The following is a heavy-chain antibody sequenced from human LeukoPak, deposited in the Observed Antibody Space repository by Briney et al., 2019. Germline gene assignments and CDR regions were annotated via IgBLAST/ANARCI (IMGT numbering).Heavy chain of an antibody. CDR2: IYYSGST. J-gene: IGHJ2*01. D-gene: IGHD3-3*01. CDR1: GGSISSGGFY. CDR3: ARCPTPSLIWSGYSATDWYFDL. V-gene: IGHV4-61*08. Sequence: SETLSLTCTVSGGSISSGGFYWSWIRQHPGKGLEWIGYIYYSGSTNYNPSLKSRVTISVDTSKNQFSLKLSSVTAADTAVYYCARCPTPSLIWSGYSATDWYFDLWGRGTLVTVSS.